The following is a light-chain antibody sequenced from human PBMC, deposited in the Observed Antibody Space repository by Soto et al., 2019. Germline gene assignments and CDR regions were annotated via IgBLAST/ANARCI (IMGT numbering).Light chain of an antibody. J-gene: IGLJ2*01. Sequence: QSALTQPASVSGSPGQSITISCTGTSSDVGGYNYVSWYQQHPGKAPKLMIYEVSNRPSGVSNRFSGSKSGNTASLTISGLQAEDEAAYYCSSYTSSSRVVFGGGTQLTVL. CDR3: SSYTSSSRVV. CDR1: SSDVGGYNY. V-gene: IGLV2-14*01. CDR2: EVS.